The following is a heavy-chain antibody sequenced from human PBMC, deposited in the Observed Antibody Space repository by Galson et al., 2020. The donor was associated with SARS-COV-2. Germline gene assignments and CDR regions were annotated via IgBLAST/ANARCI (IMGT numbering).Heavy chain of an antibody. J-gene: IGHJ3*02. D-gene: IGHD3-22*01. CDR3: AKEYYYDSSGPLDAFDI. CDR1: GFTFSSYW. V-gene: IGHV3-74*01. CDR2: INSDGSST. Sequence: GESLKISCAASGFTFSSYWMHWVRQAPGKGLVWVSRINSDGSSTSYADSVKGRFTISRDNAKNTLYLQMNSLRAKDTAVYYCAKEYYYDSSGPLDAFDIWGQGTMVTVSS.